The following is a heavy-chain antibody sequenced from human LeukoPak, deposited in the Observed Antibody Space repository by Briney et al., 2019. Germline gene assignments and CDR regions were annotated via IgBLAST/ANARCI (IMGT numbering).Heavy chain of an antibody. J-gene: IGHJ5*02. Sequence: GGSLRLSCAASGFIFGSYAMGWTRQAPGQGLGWVSAISGSGSHANYAESVKGRFTISRDNSKNTLYLQMHSLIAADTAVYYCGSGPVGTTVPWGQGTLVTVSS. V-gene: IGHV3-23*01. CDR3: GSGPVGTTVP. CDR2: ISGSGSHA. D-gene: IGHD1-1*01. CDR1: GFIFGSYA.